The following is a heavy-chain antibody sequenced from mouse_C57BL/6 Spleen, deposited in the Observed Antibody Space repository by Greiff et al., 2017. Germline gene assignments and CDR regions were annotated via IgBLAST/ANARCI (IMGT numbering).Heavy chain of an antibody. CDR2: IYPGSGNT. D-gene: IGHD2-2*01. V-gene: IGHV1-76*01. CDR1: GYTFTDYY. CDR3: ACGGYDNFDY. J-gene: IGHJ2*01. Sequence: VQLQQSGAELVRPGASVKLSCKASGYTFTDYYINWVKQRPGQGLEWIARIYPGSGNTYYNEKFKGKATLTAEKSSSTAYMQLSSLTSEDSAVYFCACGGYDNFDYWGQGTTLTVSS.